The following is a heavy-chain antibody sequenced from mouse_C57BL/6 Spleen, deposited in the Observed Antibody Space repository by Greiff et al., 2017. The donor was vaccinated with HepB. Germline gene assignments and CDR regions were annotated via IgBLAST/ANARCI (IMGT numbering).Heavy chain of an antibody. CDR1: GYTFTSYT. Sequence: QVQLKESGAELARPGASVKMSCKASGYTFTSYTMHWVKQRPGQGLEWIGYINPSSGYTKYNQKFKDKATLTADKSSSTAYMQLSSLTSEDSAVYYCARDITTVVDWYFDVWGTGTTVTVSS. V-gene: IGHV1-4*01. D-gene: IGHD1-1*01. CDR3: ARDITTVVDWYFDV. J-gene: IGHJ1*03. CDR2: INPSSGYT.